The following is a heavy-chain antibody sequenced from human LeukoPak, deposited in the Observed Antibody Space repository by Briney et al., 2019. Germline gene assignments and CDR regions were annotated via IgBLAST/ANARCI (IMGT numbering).Heavy chain of an antibody. V-gene: IGHV3-23*01. CDR2: ISGSGGST. CDR1: GFTFSRNG. CDR3: ARDGIYYDTSGYSSFRTFDI. D-gene: IGHD3-22*01. Sequence: GGTLRLSCAASGFTFSRNGMTWVRQAPGKGLEWVSAISGSGGSTYYADSVKGRFTISRDNAKNSLYLQMNSLRAEDTAMYYCARDGIYYDTSGYSSFRTFDIWGQGTMVIVSS. J-gene: IGHJ3*02.